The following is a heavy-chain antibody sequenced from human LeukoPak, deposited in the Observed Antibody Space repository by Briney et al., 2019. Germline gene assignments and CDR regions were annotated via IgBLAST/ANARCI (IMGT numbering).Heavy chain of an antibody. J-gene: IGHJ4*02. Sequence: SETLSLTCTVSGGSIYSGSYYGSWIRQPAGKGLEWIGRIYTSGSTNYNPSLKSRVTISVDTSKKQFSLKLSSVTAADTAVYYCARDRRDGYNLYYFDLWGQGTLVTVSS. D-gene: IGHD5-24*01. CDR1: GGSIYSGSYY. CDR3: ARDRRDGYNLYYFDL. V-gene: IGHV4-61*02. CDR2: IYTSGST.